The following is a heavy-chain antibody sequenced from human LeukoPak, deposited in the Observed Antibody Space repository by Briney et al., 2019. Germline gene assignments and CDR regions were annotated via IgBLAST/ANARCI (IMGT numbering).Heavy chain of an antibody. CDR3: AKRGIVIRAVLVVGFHKEAYFFDC. CDR1: GFTFSNSA. Sequence: GGSLRLSCAASGFTFSNSAMSWVRQAPGKGLEWVSTLSGSGITTYYADSVKGRFTISRDNPKNTLYLQMNSLRAEDTAVYFCAKRGIVIRAVLVVGFHKEAYFFDCWGQGALVTVSS. D-gene: IGHD3-16*01. CDR2: LSGSGITT. V-gene: IGHV3-23*01. J-gene: IGHJ4*02.